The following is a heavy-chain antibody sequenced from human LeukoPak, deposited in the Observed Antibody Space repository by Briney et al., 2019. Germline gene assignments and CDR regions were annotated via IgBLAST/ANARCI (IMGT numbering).Heavy chain of an antibody. V-gene: IGHV4-38-2*01. CDR2: FYDTGSI. J-gene: IGHJ4*02. D-gene: IGHD4-17*01. CDR1: GSSISSAFS. Sequence: SETLSLTCAVSGSSISSAFSWRWSGPPPGKAQQRIGTFYDTGSIYYNPSLKSRVTISVDPSKNQFSLNLTSVTAADTAVYYCANVNTLTTAYFDYWGQGTLVTVSS. CDR3: ANVNTLTTAYFDY.